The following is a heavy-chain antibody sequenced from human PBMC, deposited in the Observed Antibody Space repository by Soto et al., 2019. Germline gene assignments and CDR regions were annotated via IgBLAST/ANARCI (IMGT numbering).Heavy chain of an antibody. J-gene: IGHJ5*02. CDR1: GGSISGYY. CDR3: ARHRGPATVS. V-gene: IGHV4-39*01. D-gene: IGHD3-10*01. CDR2: LFYGGTT. Sequence: QVQLQESGPGLVKPSETLSLTCTVSGGSISGYYWTWIRQPPGKGLEWVGSLFYGGTTDYNPSLKSPHTMSLDTSKNHCSLKLRSVTAADTAVYYCARHRGPATVSWGQGTLVTASS.